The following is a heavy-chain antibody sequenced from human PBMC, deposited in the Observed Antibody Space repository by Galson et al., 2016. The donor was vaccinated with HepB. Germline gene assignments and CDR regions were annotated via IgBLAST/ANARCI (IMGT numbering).Heavy chain of an antibody. CDR1: GFTFSSYT. V-gene: IGHV3-21*04. CDR3: VQGSNAPAV. J-gene: IGHJ6*04. CDR2: ITASDAHT. D-gene: IGHD3-10*01. Sequence: SLRLSCAVSGFTFSSYTMHWVRQAPGKGLEWVSSITASDAHTRYTDSLKGRFTVSRDNAKSSLYLQMNSLRAEDTALYYCVQGSNAPAVWGKGTPVTVST.